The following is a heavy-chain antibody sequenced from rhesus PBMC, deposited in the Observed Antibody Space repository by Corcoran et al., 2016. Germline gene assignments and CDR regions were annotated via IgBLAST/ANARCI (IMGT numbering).Heavy chain of an antibody. CDR1: GGSVSGYW. Sequence: QVQLQQWGEGLVKPSETLSLTCAVYGGSVSGYWWGWIRPPPGTGLGWVGRIRIGGGTNYNPSIKSRVTISIDTSKNQFSLKLSSVTAADTAVYYCARHGGIAAAGRGNSLDVWGRGVLVTVSS. J-gene: IGHJ5-2*02. CDR3: ARHGGIAAAGRGNSLDV. CDR2: IRIGGGT. D-gene: IGHD6S26*01. V-gene: IGHV4-160*01.